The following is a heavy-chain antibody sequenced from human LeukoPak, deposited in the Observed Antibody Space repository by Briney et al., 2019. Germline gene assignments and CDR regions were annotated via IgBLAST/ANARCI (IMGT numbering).Heavy chain of an antibody. CDR1: GGTFSSYA. D-gene: IGHD5-12*01. CDR2: IIPIFGTA. J-gene: IGHJ6*04. Sequence: GASVKVSCKASGGTFSSYAISWVRQAPGQGLEWMGGIIPIFGTANYAQKFQGRVTITADESTSTAYMELSSLRSEDTVVYYCARDSGYDSSYYYYGMDVWGKGTTVTVSS. CDR3: ARDSGYDSSYYYYGMDV. V-gene: IGHV1-69*13.